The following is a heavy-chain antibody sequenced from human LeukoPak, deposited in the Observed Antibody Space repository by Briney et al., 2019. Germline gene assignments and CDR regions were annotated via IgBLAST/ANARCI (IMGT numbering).Heavy chain of an antibody. CDR1: GFTFSTYW. CDR3: ATGAEMDRGVIINGHLDY. CDR2: INQYGYEK. V-gene: IGHV3-7*01. D-gene: IGHD3-10*01. Sequence: VDLGGSLRLSCAASGFTFSTYWMNWVRQAPGKGLEWVANINQYGYEKYYVDSVKGRFTISRDNDKNSLYLEMNSLRAEDTAVYYCATGAEMDRGVIINGHLDYWGQGTLVTASS. J-gene: IGHJ4*02.